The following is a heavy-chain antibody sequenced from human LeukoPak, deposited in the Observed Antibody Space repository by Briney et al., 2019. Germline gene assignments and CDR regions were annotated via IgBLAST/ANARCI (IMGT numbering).Heavy chain of an antibody. CDR3: AKSLSTMVRGDPQGQYYFDY. J-gene: IGHJ4*02. D-gene: IGHD3-10*01. CDR2: ISGSGGGT. Sequence: GGSLRLSCAASGFTFSSYAMSWVRQAPGKGLEWVSSISGSGGGTYYVDSVKGRFPISRDNSKNTLYLQMNSLRAEDTAVYYCAKSLSTMVRGDPQGQYYFDYWGQGTLVTVSS. V-gene: IGHV3-23*01. CDR1: GFTFSSYA.